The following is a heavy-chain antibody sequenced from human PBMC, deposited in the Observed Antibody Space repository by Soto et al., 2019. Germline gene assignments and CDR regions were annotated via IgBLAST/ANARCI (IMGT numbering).Heavy chain of an antibody. V-gene: IGHV3-30*03. CDR3: VSYYGSGSYYNETN. Sequence: QVQLVESGGGVVQPGRSLRLSCAASGFTFSSYVMHWVRQAPGKGLEWVAVISYDGSNKYYADSLKGRFTISRDNYKNTLYLQMNSLRAEDTAVYYCVSYYGSGSYYNETNWGQGTLVTVSS. J-gene: IGHJ4*02. CDR1: GFTFSSYV. D-gene: IGHD3-10*01. CDR2: ISYDGSNK.